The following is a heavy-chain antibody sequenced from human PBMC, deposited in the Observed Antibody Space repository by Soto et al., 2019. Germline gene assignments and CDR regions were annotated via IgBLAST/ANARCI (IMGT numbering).Heavy chain of an antibody. CDR2: ITHSGNI. Sequence: SETLSLTCSVYGGSFNGYYWSWIRQPPGKGLEWIGEITHSGNINYNPSLKSRVTMSVDTSKNQFSLNLSSVTAADTAVYYCARGCSGGSCYSFAYYYYMDVWGKGTTVTVSS. CDR3: ARGCSGGSCYSFAYYYYMDV. V-gene: IGHV4-34*01. J-gene: IGHJ6*03. CDR1: GGSFNGYY. D-gene: IGHD2-15*01.